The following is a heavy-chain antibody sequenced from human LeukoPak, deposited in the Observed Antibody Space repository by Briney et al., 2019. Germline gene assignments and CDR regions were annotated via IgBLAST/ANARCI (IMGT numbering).Heavy chain of an antibody. J-gene: IGHJ4*02. Sequence: SQALSLTCAISGDSVSSNSAAWNWIRQSPSRGLEWLGRTYYRSKWYNHYAVAVKSRITINPGTSNNQFSLQLNSVTPEDTAVYYCARGNSGFIDSWGQGTLVTVSS. CDR1: GDSVSSNSAA. CDR2: TYYRSKWYN. CDR3: ARGNSGFIDS. D-gene: IGHD6-19*01. V-gene: IGHV6-1*01.